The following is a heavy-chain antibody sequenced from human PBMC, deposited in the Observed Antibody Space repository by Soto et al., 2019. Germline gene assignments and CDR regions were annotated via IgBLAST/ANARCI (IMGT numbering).Heavy chain of an antibody. V-gene: IGHV1-3*01. Sequence: ASVKVSCKASGYTFTSYAMHWVRQAPGQRQERMGWINAGNGNTKYSQKFQGRVTITRDTSASTAYMELSSLRSEDTAVYYCARDRPIFGVSYYYMDVWGKGTTVTVS. CDR1: GYTFTSYA. CDR3: ARDRPIFGVSYYYMDV. D-gene: IGHD3-3*01. CDR2: INAGNGNT. J-gene: IGHJ6*03.